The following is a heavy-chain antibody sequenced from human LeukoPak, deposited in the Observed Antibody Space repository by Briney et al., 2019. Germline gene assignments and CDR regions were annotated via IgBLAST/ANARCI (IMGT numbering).Heavy chain of an antibody. J-gene: IGHJ4*02. CDR3: ARARDGGNHYDY. Sequence: GGSLRLSCAASGFTVSSKYMSWVRQAPGKGLEWVSVLYSGGSTYYADSVKGRFTISRDNSKNTLYLQMNSLRAEDTAVYYCARARDGGNHYDYSGQGTLVTVSS. D-gene: IGHD4-23*01. CDR1: GFTVSSKY. V-gene: IGHV3-66*01. CDR2: LYSGGST.